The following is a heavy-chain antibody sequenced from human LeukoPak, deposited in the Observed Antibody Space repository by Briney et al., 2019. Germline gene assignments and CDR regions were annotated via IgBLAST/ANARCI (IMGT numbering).Heavy chain of an antibody. J-gene: IGHJ4*02. Sequence: PSETLSLTCTVSGYSISTGYYWDWIRQPPGKGLEWIGTFYHGGSTYYNPSLKSRVTISVDTSKNQFSLKLSSVTAADTAVYYCARGRTPEYWGQGTLVTVSS. CDR3: ARGRTPEY. CDR1: GYSISTGYY. CDR2: FYHGGST. D-gene: IGHD1-14*01. V-gene: IGHV4-38-2*02.